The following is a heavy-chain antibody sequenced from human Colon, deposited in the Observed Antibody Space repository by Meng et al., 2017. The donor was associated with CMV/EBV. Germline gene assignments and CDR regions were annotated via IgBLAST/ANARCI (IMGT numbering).Heavy chain of an antibody. D-gene: IGHD5-12*01. CDR1: GFIFTSFA. CDR2: IYPDGTKK. CDR3: ARDQRPRGYSGYKRAYYYYGMDV. Sequence: GESLKISCVDSGFIFTSFALHWVRQSPGKGLEWVAFIYPDGTKKSYADSVKGRFTISRDNSKNTLYLQMNSLRAEDTAVYYCARDQRPRGYSGYKRAYYYYGMDVWGQGTTVTVSS. J-gene: IGHJ6*02. V-gene: IGHV3-33*08.